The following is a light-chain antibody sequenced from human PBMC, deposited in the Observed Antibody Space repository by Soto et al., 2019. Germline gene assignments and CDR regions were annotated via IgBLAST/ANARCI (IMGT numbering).Light chain of an antibody. CDR1: QSVSSN. CDR2: DAS. CDR3: QQYNNWPPPLT. J-gene: IGKJ4*01. V-gene: IGKV3-15*01. Sequence: EIVMTQSPATLSVSPGERATLSCRASQSVSSNLGWYQQKPGQAPRLLVYDASARATSIPARFSGSGSGTEFTLTISSLQSEDFAVYYCQQYNNWPPPLTFGGGTKVEIK.